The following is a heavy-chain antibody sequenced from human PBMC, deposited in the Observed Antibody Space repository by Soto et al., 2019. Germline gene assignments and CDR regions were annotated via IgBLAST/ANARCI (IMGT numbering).Heavy chain of an antibody. Sequence: SETLSLTCAVYGGCLSSYHWSWIRQSPGKGLEWIGEINESGGTNYSPSLKSRVTISVDTSKNQFSLTLNSVTAADTAVYYCASHRGSWGSFRYRWFDPWGQGTVVTVSS. CDR2: INESGGT. CDR1: GGCLSSYH. V-gene: IGHV4-34*01. J-gene: IGHJ5*02. CDR3: ASHRGSWGSFRYRWFDP. D-gene: IGHD3-16*02.